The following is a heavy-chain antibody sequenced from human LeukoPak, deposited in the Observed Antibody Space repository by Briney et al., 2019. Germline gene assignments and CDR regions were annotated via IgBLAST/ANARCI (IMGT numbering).Heavy chain of an antibody. Sequence: SQTLSLTCAISGDSVSSNSAAWNWIRQSPSRGLEWLRSTYYRSKWYNDYAESVKSRITINPDTTKNQFSLQLNSVTPEDTAVYYCARDRHSSGWYYFDYWGQGTLVTVSS. CDR3: ARDRHSSGWYYFDY. D-gene: IGHD6-19*01. CDR2: TYYRSKWYN. CDR1: GDSVSSNSAA. V-gene: IGHV6-1*01. J-gene: IGHJ4*02.